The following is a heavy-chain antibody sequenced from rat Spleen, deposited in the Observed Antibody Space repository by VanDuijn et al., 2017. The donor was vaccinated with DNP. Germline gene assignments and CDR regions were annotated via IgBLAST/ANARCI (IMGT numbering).Heavy chain of an antibody. Sequence: EVQLVESGGGLVQPGRSLKLSCAASGFTFSDCAMAWVRQAPGKGLEWVASISNTGDHTYYSDSVKGRFSLSRDNAKSTLYLQLNSLRSEDTATYYCARQGITPFAYWGQGTLVTVSS. D-gene: IGHD1-4*01. V-gene: IGHV5S23*01. CDR1: GFTFSDCA. CDR3: ARQGITPFAY. J-gene: IGHJ3*01. CDR2: ISNTGDHT.